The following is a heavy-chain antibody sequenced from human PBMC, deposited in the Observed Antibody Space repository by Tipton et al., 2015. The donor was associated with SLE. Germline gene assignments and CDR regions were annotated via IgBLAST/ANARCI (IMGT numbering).Heavy chain of an antibody. Sequence: SLRLSCAASGFTFSSYWMSWVRQAPGKGLEWVANIKQDGSEKYYVDSVKGRFTISRDNAKNSLYLQMNSLRAEDTAVYYCASTFGSGDDYYYYYMDVWGKGTTVTVSS. CDR3: ASTFGSGDDYYYYYMDV. V-gene: IGHV3-7*05. J-gene: IGHJ6*03. D-gene: IGHD3-10*01. CDR2: IKQDGSEK. CDR1: GFTFSSYW.